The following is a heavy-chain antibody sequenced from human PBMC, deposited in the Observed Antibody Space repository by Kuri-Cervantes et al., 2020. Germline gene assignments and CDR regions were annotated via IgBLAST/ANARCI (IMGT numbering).Heavy chain of an antibody. Sequence: SETLSLTCTVSGGSISSGGYYWNWIRQHPGKGLEWIGYMYHTGSTYYNPSLKSRVSISVDTSKNHFSLNLSSATAADTAVYYCARGLSTEYCRGGSCYSAFWFDPWGQGTLVTVSS. CDR2: MYHTGST. D-gene: IGHD2-15*01. J-gene: IGHJ5*02. V-gene: IGHV4-31*03. CDR1: GGSISSGGYY. CDR3: ARGLSTEYCRGGSCYSAFWFDP.